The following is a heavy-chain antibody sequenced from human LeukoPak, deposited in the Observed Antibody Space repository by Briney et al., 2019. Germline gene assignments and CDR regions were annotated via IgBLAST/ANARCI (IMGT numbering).Heavy chain of an antibody. CDR1: GFTFSDFY. CDR2: ISTSSNYT. D-gene: IGHD1-26*01. J-gene: IGHJ6*02. Sequence: GGSLRLSCAASGFTFSDFYMSWIRQAPGKGLECLSYISTSSNYTYYADFVKGRFTISRDSAKNSLYLQMNSLRAEDTAVHYCARCGTPNNFYYYGMDVWGQGTTVTVSS. V-gene: IGHV3-11*03. CDR3: ARCGTPNNFYYYGMDV.